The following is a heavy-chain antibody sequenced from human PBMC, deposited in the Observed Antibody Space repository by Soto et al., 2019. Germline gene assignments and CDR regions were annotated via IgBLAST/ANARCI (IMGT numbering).Heavy chain of an antibody. CDR1: GFTFRSYW. D-gene: IGHD6-19*01. V-gene: IGHV3-7*01. CDR2: IKQDGSEK. Sequence: EVQLVEAGGGLVQPGGSLRLSCAASGFTFRSYWMSWVRQAPGKGLEWVANIKQDGSEKYYVDSVKGRFTISRDNAKNSLYLQMNSLRAEDTAVYYCARAVGSGWFDYWGQGTLVTVSS. CDR3: ARAVGSGWFDY. J-gene: IGHJ4*02.